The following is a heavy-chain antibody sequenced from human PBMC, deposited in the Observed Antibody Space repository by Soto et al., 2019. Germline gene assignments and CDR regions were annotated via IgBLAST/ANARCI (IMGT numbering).Heavy chain of an antibody. CDR2: IIPIFGTA. J-gene: IGHJ4*02. D-gene: IGHD3-10*01. CDR3: EAPYGSGSYYNGFDY. CDR1: GGTFSSYA. Sequence: QVQLVQSGAEVKKPGSSVKVSCKASGGTFSSYAISWVRQAPGQGLEWMGGIIPIFGTANYAQKFQGRVTIPADESTSTAYMELSSLRSEDTAVYYCEAPYGSGSYYNGFDYWGQGPLVTVSS. V-gene: IGHV1-69*12.